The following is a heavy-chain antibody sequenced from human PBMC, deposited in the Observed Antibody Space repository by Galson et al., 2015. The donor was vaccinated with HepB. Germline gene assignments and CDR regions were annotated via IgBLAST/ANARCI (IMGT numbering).Heavy chain of an antibody. CDR3: VQTVAGDF. V-gene: IGHV3-23*01. J-gene: IGHJ4*02. CDR2: INPSGGNT. CDR1: GFTFTNYA. Sequence: SLRLSCAASGFTFTNYAMAWVRQAPGRGLDWVSAINPSGGNTYYADSVKGRFTISRDNSKNTLYLQMNSLRADDTAVYYCVQTVAGDFWGQGTLVTVSS. D-gene: IGHD6-19*01.